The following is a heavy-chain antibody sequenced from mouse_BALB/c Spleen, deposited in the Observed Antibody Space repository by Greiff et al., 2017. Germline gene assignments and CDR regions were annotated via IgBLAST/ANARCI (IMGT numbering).Heavy chain of an antibody. V-gene: IGHV5-6-5*01. CDR2: ISSGGST. CDR3: ARGRDDDYGMDY. J-gene: IGHJ4*01. CDR1: GFTFSSYA. D-gene: IGHD2-4*01. Sequence: EVKLMESGGGLVKPGGSLKLSCAASGFTFSSYAMSWVRQTPEKRLEWVASISSGGSTYYPDSVKGRFTISRDNARNILYLQMSSLRSEDTAMYYCARGRDDDYGMDYWGQGTSVTVSS.